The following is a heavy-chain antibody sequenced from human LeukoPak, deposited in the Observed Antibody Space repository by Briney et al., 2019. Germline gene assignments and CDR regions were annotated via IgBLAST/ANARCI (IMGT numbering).Heavy chain of an antibody. Sequence: GGSLGLSCAASGITFSSYSMNWVRQAPGKGLEWVSYISSSSSTIYYADSVKGRFTISRDNAKNSLYLQMNSLRAEDTAVYYCARVRSSVVDYWGQGTLVTVSS. CDR2: ISSSSSTI. V-gene: IGHV3-48*01. J-gene: IGHJ4*02. D-gene: IGHD6-19*01. CDR1: GITFSSYS. CDR3: ARVRSSVVDY.